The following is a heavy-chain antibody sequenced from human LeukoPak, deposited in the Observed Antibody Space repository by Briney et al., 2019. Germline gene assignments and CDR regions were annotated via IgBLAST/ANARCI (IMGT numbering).Heavy chain of an antibody. CDR1: GYTFTSYG. V-gene: IGHV1-18*01. CDR2: ISAYNGNT. J-gene: IGHJ5*02. D-gene: IGHD2-15*01. CDR3: ARVNGYCSGGSCYSGWFDP. Sequence: ASVKVSCKASGYTFTSYGISWVRQAPGQGLEWMGWISAYNGNTNYAQKLQGRVTMTTDTSTSTAYMELRSPRSDDTAVYYCARVNGYCSGGSCYSGWFDPWGQGTLVTVSS.